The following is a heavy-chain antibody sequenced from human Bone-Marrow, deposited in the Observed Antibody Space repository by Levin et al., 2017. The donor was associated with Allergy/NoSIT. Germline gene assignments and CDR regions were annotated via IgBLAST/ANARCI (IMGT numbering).Heavy chain of an antibody. D-gene: IGHD2-2*01. CDR1: GFTFSSYG. CDR3: AKDHCSSTSCQQHTYYYGMDV. Sequence: PGGSLRLSCAASGFTFSSYGMHWVRQAPGKGLEWVAVISYDGSNKYYADSVKGRFTISRDNSKNTLYLQMNSLRAEDTAVYYCAKDHCSSTSCQQHTYYYGMDVWGQGTTVTVSS. CDR2: ISYDGSNK. J-gene: IGHJ6*02. V-gene: IGHV3-30*18.